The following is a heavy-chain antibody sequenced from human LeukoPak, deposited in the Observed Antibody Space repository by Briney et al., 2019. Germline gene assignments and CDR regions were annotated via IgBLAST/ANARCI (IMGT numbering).Heavy chain of an antibody. J-gene: IGHJ4*02. V-gene: IGHV3-23*01. CDR2: LVGRTGTT. D-gene: IGHD3/OR15-3a*01. Sequence: PGGSLRLSCAASGFTFSDYAMTWVRQAPGKGLEWVSTLVGRTGTTYYADSVKGRFTISRDSSKNTLYLQMNSLRAEDTAMYLCAKYVYSANDFRPGRRYFDFWGQGTLVTVSS. CDR1: GFTFSDYA. CDR3: AKYVYSANDFRPGRRYFDF.